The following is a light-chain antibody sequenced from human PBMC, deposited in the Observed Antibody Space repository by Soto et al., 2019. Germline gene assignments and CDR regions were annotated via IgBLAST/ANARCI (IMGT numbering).Light chain of an antibody. J-gene: IGKJ2*01. V-gene: IGKV3-15*01. CDR1: QSVSSN. Sequence: EIVMTQSPATLSVSPGERATLSCRASQSVSSNLAWYQQKPGQAPRLLIYGASTRATGIPARFSGSGSGTEFTLTISSLQSEDFGVYYCQHYNNWPYTFGQGTKLEIK. CDR3: QHYNNWPYT. CDR2: GAS.